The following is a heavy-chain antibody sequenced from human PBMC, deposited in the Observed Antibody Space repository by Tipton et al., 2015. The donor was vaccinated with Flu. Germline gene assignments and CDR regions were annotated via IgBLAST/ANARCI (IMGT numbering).Heavy chain of an antibody. J-gene: IGHJ2*01. Sequence: TLSLTCSVSGGSISGFAWSWIRQPPGKGLESIGYVSYRGSTHYNPSLRSRVTISADASKNKVSLKLTSVTAADTAVYYCARESFYDVVLDDWYIDLWGRGTLVTVSS. CDR1: GGSISGFA. CDR3: ARESFYDVVLDDWYIDL. D-gene: IGHD2/OR15-2a*01. V-gene: IGHV4-59*01. CDR2: VSYRGST.